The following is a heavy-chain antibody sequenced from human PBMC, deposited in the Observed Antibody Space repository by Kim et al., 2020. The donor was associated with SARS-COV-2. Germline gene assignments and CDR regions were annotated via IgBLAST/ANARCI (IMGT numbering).Heavy chain of an antibody. V-gene: IGHV1-69*04. Sequence: SVKVYCKASGGTFSSYAISWVRPAPGQGLEWMGRIIPILGIANYAQKFQGRVTITADKSTSTAYMELSSLRSEDTAVYYCARDDYGDYGAFDYWGLGTLVTVSS. J-gene: IGHJ4*02. CDR2: IIPILGIA. CDR1: GGTFSSYA. CDR3: ARDDYGDYGAFDY. D-gene: IGHD4-17*01.